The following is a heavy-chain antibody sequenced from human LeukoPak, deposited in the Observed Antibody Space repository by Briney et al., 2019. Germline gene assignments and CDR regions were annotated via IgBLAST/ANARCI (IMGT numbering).Heavy chain of an antibody. CDR1: GYTFTSYA. CDR3: AREGNDILTGYYGPWEN. CDR2: INAGNGNT. J-gene: IGHJ4*02. D-gene: IGHD3-9*01. V-gene: IGHV1-3*01. Sequence: ASVKVSCKASGYTFTSYAMHWVRQAPGQRLEWMGWINAGNGNTKYSQKFQGRVTITRDTSASTAYMELSRLRSDDTAVYYCAREGNDILTGYYGPWENWGQGTLVTVSS.